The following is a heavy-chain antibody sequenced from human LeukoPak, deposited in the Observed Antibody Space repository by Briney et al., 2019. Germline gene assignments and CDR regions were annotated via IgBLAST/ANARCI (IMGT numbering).Heavy chain of an antibody. CDR1: GYTFTGYY. CDR3: ARDVSSSSSWIYYYYYYGMDV. D-gene: IGHD6-6*01. CDR2: INPNSGGT. Sequence: ASVKVSCKSSGYTFTGYYMHWVRQATGQGLEWMGWINPNSGGTNYAQKFQGRVTMTRDTSISTAYMELSRLRSDDTAVYYCARDVSSSSSWIYYYYYYGMDVWGQGTTVTVSS. J-gene: IGHJ6*02. V-gene: IGHV1-2*02.